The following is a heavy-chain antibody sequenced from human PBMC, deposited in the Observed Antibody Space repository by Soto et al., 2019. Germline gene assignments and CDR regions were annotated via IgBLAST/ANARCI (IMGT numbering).Heavy chain of an antibody. CDR1: GGSISSYY. CDR3: ARVVYDRYYYYYMDV. Sequence: SETLSLTCTVSGGSISSYYWSWIRQPPGKGVEWIGYIYYSGSTNYNPSLKSRVTISVDTSKNQFSLKLSSVTAADTAVYYCARVVYDRYYYYYMDVWGKGTTVTFSS. CDR2: IYYSGST. V-gene: IGHV4-59*01. J-gene: IGHJ6*03. D-gene: IGHD5-12*01.